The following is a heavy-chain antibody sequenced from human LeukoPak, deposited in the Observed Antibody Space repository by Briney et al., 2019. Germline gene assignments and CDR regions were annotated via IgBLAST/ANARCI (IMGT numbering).Heavy chain of an antibody. CDR1: GGSISSYY. CDR3: ARGGGIAAAGPTWGY. V-gene: IGHV4-59*01. CDR2: IYYSGST. Sequence: SETLSLTCTVSGGSISSYYWSWIRQPPGKGLEWIGYIYYSGSTNYNPSLKSRVTISVDTSKNQFSLKLSSVTAADTAVYYCARGGGIAAAGPTWGYWGQGTLVTASS. J-gene: IGHJ4*02. D-gene: IGHD6-13*01.